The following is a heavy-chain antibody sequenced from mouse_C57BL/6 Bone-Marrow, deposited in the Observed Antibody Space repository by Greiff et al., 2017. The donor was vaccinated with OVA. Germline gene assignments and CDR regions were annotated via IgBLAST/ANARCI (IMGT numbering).Heavy chain of an antibody. D-gene: IGHD4-1*01. CDR3: ARGELGREDYYAMDY. V-gene: IGHV1-9*01. CDR1: GYTFTGYW. J-gene: IGHJ4*01. Sequence: VQLQQSGAELMKPGASVKLSCKATGYTFTGYWIEWVKQRPGHGLEWIGEILPGSGCTNYNEKFKGKATFTADTSSNTAYMQLSSLTTEDSAIYYFARGELGREDYYAMDYWGQGTSVTVSA. CDR2: ILPGSGCT.